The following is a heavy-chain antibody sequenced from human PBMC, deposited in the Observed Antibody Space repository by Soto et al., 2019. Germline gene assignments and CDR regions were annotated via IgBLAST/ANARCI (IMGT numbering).Heavy chain of an antibody. CDR3: ARDPERQLWPYFDY. D-gene: IGHD5-18*01. Sequence: GGSLRLSCAASGFTFSSYGMHWVRQAPGKGLEWVAVIWYDGSNKYYADSVKGRFTISRDNSKNTLYLQMNSLRAEDTAVYYCARDPERQLWPYFDYWGQGTLVTVSS. CDR2: IWYDGSNK. V-gene: IGHV3-33*01. J-gene: IGHJ4*02. CDR1: GFTFSSYG.